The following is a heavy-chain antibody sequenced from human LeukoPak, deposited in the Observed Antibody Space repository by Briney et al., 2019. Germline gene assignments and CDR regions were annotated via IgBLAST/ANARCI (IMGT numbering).Heavy chain of an antibody. D-gene: IGHD6-19*01. CDR1: GFTFSSYA. CDR3: ARTTPHSSGWYGHFDY. CDR2: ISGSGGST. V-gene: IGHV3-23*01. J-gene: IGHJ4*02. Sequence: GGSLRLSCAASGFTFSSYAMSWVRQAPGKGLEWVSAISGSGGSTYYADSVKGRFTISRDNSKNTLYLQMNSLRAEDTAVYYCARTTPHSSGWYGHFDYWGQGTLVTVSS.